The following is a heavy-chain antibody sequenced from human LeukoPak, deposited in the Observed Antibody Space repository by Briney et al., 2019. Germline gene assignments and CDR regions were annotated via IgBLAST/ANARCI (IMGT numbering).Heavy chain of an antibody. V-gene: IGHV4-59*08. CDR3: ARRNVLTEGEAFDI. D-gene: IGHD3-9*01. CDR1: GGSTSSFY. Sequence: SETLSLTCTVSGGSTSSFYWTWIRQPPEEGLEWIGYIYNSRSTNYNPSLNSRVTISADASKNQFSLKLNSVTAADTAVYYCARRNVLTEGEAFDIWGQGTMVTVSS. J-gene: IGHJ3*02. CDR2: IYNSRST.